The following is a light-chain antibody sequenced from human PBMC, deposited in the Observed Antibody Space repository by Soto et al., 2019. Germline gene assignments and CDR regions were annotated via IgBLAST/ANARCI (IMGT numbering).Light chain of an antibody. Sequence: DIQMTQSPPSLSASVGDRVNITCRASQGISNYLAWYQHKPGKVPKLLIYAASTLQSGVPSRFSGSGSGTDFTLTISSLQPEDVATYYCQKCNNAPYTFGQGTKLEIK. CDR1: QGISNY. J-gene: IGKJ2*01. CDR2: AAS. V-gene: IGKV1-27*01. CDR3: QKCNNAPYT.